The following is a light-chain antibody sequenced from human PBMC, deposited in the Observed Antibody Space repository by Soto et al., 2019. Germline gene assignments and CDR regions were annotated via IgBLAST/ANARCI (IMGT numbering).Light chain of an antibody. Sequence: QSVLTQPPSVSGSPGQSVTISCTGTSSDVGSYNRVSWYQQPPGAAPKLMIYEVSNRPSGVPDRFSGSKSGNTASLTISGLQAEDEADYYCSSYTSSGTYVFATGTRVTVL. V-gene: IGLV2-18*02. CDR1: SSDVGSYNR. CDR2: EVS. J-gene: IGLJ1*01. CDR3: SSYTSSGTYV.